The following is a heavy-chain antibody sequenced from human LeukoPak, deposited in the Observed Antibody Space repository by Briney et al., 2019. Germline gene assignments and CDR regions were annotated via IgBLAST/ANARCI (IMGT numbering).Heavy chain of an antibody. CDR1: GYSFTAYY. CDR3: ARDSGIYRDGFDI. CDR2: INPNSGGT. V-gene: IGHV1-2*02. Sequence: GASVEVSCKASGYSFTAYYMHWVRQAPGQGLEWMGWINPNSGGTNYAQKFQGRVTMTRDTSITTAYMELSRLRSDDTAVYYCARDSGIYRDGFDIWGQGTMVTVSS. D-gene: IGHD1-26*01. J-gene: IGHJ3*02.